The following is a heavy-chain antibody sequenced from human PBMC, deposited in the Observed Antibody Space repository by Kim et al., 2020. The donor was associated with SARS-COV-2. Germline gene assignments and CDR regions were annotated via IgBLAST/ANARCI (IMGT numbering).Heavy chain of an antibody. V-gene: IGHV4-34*01. Sequence: SETLSLTCAVYGGSFSGYYWSWIRQPPGKGLEWIGEINHSGSTNYNPSLKSRVTISVDTSKNQFSLKLSSVTAADTAVYYCARGPPSMIVVVNWFDPWGQGTLVTVSS. CDR3: ARGPPSMIVVVNWFDP. D-gene: IGHD3-22*01. CDR2: INHSGST. J-gene: IGHJ5*02. CDR1: GGSFSGYY.